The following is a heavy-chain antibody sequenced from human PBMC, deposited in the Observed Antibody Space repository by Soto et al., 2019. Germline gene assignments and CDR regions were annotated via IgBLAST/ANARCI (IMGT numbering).Heavy chain of an antibody. CDR2: IYPGDSDT. Sequence: GESLKISCKGSGYTFTNYWIGWVRQMPGKGPEWMGIIYPGDSDTKYNPSFLGQVTISADKSITTTYLQWSSLKASDTAIYYCAASTFYYGMDVWGQGTTVTVSS. CDR1: GYTFTNYW. CDR3: AASTFYYGMDV. V-gene: IGHV5-51*01. J-gene: IGHJ6*02.